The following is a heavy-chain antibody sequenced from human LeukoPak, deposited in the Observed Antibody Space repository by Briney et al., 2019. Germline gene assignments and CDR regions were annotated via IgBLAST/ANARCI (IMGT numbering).Heavy chain of an antibody. CDR2: ISWNGGSI. CDR3: AKDMSAYYYDSSGYPFDF. J-gene: IGHJ4*02. D-gene: IGHD3-22*01. Sequence: PGGSLRLSCAASGFTFDDYAMHWVRQAPGKGREWVSGISWNGGSIGYADSVKGRFTIARDNAKNSLYLQMNSLRAEDTALYYCAKDMSAYYYDSSGYPFDFWGQGTLVTVSS. V-gene: IGHV3-9*01. CDR1: GFTFDDYA.